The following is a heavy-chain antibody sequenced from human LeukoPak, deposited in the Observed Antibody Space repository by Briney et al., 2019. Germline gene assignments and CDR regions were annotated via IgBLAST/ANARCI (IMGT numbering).Heavy chain of an antibody. CDR1: GGSISSYY. D-gene: IGHD3-22*01. V-gene: IGHV4-59*01. J-gene: IGHJ5*02. CDR3: ARGGDSYYDSSGYYYAWFDP. Sequence: SETLSLTCTVSGGSISSYYWSWIRQPPGKGLEWIGYIYYSGSTNYNPSLKSRVAISVDTSKNQFSLKLSSVTAADMAVYYCARGGDSYYDSSGYYYAWFDPWGQGTLVTVSS. CDR2: IYYSGST.